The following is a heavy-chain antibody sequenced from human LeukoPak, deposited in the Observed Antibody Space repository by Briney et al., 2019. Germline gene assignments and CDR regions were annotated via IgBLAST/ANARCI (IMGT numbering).Heavy chain of an antibody. V-gene: IGHV3-74*01. J-gene: IGHJ3*02. CDR1: GFTFSSYS. CDR2: INSDGSST. CDR3: ARVGSSWYRDAFDI. D-gene: IGHD6-13*01. Sequence: QTGGPLRLSCAASGFTFSSYSMNWVRQAPGKGLVWVSRINSDGSSTSYADSVKGRFTISRDNAKNTLYLQMNSLRAEDTAVYYCARVGSSWYRDAFDIWGQGTMVTVSS.